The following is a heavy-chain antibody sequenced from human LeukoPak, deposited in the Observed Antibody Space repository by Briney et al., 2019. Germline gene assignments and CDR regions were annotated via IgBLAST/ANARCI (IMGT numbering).Heavy chain of an antibody. J-gene: IGHJ4*02. CDR3: AKPDYGDYIGY. Sequence: GGSLRLSCAASGFTFSSYAMSWVRQAQGKGLEWVSVISGCGGSTYYADSVKGRFTISRDNPKNTLYLQMNSLRAEDTAVYYCAKPDYGDYIGYWGQGTLVTVSS. CDR1: GFTFSSYA. V-gene: IGHV3-23*01. D-gene: IGHD4-17*01. CDR2: ISGCGGST.